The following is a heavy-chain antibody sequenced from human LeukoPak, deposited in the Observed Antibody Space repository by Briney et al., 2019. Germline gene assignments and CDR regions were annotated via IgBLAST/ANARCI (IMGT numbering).Heavy chain of an antibody. J-gene: IGHJ4*02. D-gene: IGHD5-12*01. CDR2: ISSSSSRI. V-gene: IGHV3-21*01. CDR3: ASDGYSGYVTYYFDY. CDR1: GFTFSSYS. Sequence: PGGSLRLSCAASGFTFSSYSMNWVRQAPGKGLEWVSSISSSSSRIYYADSVKGRFTISRDNAKNSLYLQMNSLRAEDTAVYYCASDGYSGYVTYYFDYWGQGTLVTVSS.